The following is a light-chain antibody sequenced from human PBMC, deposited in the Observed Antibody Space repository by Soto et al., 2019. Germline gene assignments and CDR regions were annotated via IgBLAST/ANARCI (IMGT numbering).Light chain of an antibody. CDR3: QQRRNWPLT. J-gene: IGKJ4*01. CDR2: DAS. V-gene: IGKV3-11*01. Sequence: EIVLTQSPATLSLSPGERATLSCRASQSVSTYLAWYQQKPGQAPRLLIYDASNRATGIPARFSGSGSGTDFTLTISSVEPEDSAVYYCQQRRNWPLTFGGGTKVEIK. CDR1: QSVSTY.